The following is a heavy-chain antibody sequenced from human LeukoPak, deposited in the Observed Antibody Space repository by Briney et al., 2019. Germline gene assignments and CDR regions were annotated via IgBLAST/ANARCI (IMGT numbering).Heavy chain of an antibody. J-gene: IGHJ4*02. V-gene: IGHV4-61*01. Sequence: PSETLSLICTVSGGSVSSGSYYWSRIRQPPGKGLEWIAYIYYSGSTNYNPSLKSRVTVSVDTSKNQFSLKLSSVTAADTAMYYCARHMVRGVILDYWGQGTLVTVSS. CDR3: ARHMVRGVILDY. CDR1: GGSVSSGSYY. CDR2: IYYSGST. D-gene: IGHD3-10*01.